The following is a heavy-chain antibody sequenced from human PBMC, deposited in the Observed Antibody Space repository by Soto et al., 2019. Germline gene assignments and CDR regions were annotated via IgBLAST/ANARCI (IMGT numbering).Heavy chain of an antibody. V-gene: IGHV1-8*01. CDR3: ARAPWRGYYSPLYYYYMDV. D-gene: IGHD3-3*01. CDR1: GYTFTSYD. J-gene: IGHJ6*03. CDR2: MNPNSGNT. Sequence: QVQLVQSGAEVKKPGASVKVSCKASGYTFTSYDINWVRQATGQGLEWMGWMNPNSGNTGYAQKFQGRVTMTRNTSISTASMELSSLRSADTAVYYCARAPWRGYYSPLYYYYMDVWGKGTTVTVSS.